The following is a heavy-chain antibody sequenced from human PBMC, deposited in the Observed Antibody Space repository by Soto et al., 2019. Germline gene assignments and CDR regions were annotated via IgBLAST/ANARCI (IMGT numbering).Heavy chain of an antibody. CDR3: ARRHSGGFFRFFDS. CDR1: GGSLSTNP. CDR2: TGSGTGPG. D-gene: IGHD2-15*01. V-gene: IGHV1-69*06. J-gene: IGHJ4*02. Sequence: QVQLVQSGTEVKKPGSSVKVSCKASGGSLSTNPISWVRQAPGQGLEWMGGTGSGTGPGNHAQKFQGRLTATADKSTSAVYMELTNLSAEDTAVYYCARRHSGGFFRFFDSWGQGTLVTVSS.